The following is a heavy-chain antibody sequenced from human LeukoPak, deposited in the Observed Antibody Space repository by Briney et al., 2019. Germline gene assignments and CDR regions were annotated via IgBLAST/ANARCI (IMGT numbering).Heavy chain of an antibody. CDR2: ISAYNGNT. CDR1: GYTFTSYG. D-gene: IGHD3-22*01. CDR3: ARQRHAYYYDSSGYYDFDY. Sequence: ASVKVSCKAFGYTFTSYGISWVRQAPGQGLEWMGWISAYNGNTNYAQKLQGRVTMTTDTSTSTAYMELRSLRSDDTAVYYCARQRHAYYYDSSGYYDFDYWGQGTLVTVSS. J-gene: IGHJ4*02. V-gene: IGHV1-18*01.